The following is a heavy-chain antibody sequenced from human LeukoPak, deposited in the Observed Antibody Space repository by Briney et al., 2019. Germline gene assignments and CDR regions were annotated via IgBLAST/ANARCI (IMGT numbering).Heavy chain of an antibody. Sequence: PSETLSLTCTISGGSISSYYWSWIRQPPGKALEWIGYIYYSGSTNYNPSLKSRVTISVDTSKNQFSLKLSSVTAADTAVYYCARHERYHYGMDVWGQGTTVTVSS. CDR1: GGSISSYY. D-gene: IGHD2-2*01. CDR3: ARHERYHYGMDV. J-gene: IGHJ6*02. V-gene: IGHV4-59*08. CDR2: IYYSGST.